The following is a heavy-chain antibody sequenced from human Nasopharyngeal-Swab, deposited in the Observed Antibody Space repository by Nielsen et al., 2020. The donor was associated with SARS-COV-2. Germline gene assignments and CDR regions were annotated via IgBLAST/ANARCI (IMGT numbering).Heavy chain of an antibody. Sequence: SETLSRTCAVYGGSFSGYFWGWIRQPPVTGLEWIGNIDYRRRTFYNPSLKSRVSISVDMSKNQFSLNLPSVTAADTGVYYCASYYVGVDVQKRFDDWGQGTLVTVSS. CDR2: IDYRRRT. V-gene: IGHV4-34*01. D-gene: IGHD1-26*01. CDR3: ASYYVGVDVQKRFDD. CDR1: GGSFSGYF. J-gene: IGHJ4*02.